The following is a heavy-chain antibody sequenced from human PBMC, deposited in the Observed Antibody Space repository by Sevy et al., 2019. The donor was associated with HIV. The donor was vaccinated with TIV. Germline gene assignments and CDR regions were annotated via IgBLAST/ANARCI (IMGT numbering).Heavy chain of an antibody. CDR1: GFTFSNYA. J-gene: IGHJ4*02. D-gene: IGHD5-12*01. CDR2: ISSSGGTT. V-gene: IGHV3-23*01. Sequence: GGSLRLSCAASGFTFSNYAMRWVRQAPGKGLEWVSAISSSGGTTHYADSVRGRFTISRDNSKKTLYLQMNSLRAEDTAVYYCAREMATMTRYFDYWGQRTLVTVSS. CDR3: AREMATMTRYFDY.